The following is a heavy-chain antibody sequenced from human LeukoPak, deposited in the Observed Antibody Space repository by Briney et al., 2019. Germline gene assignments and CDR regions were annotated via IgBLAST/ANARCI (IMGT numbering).Heavy chain of an antibody. CDR2: IIPIFGTA. Sequence: ASVKVSCKASGGTFSSYAISWVRQAPGQGLEWMGRIIPIFGTANYAQKFQGRVTITADKSTSTAYMELSSLRSEDTAVYYCARERITMVRGVIDYWGQGTLVTVSS. J-gene: IGHJ4*02. CDR3: ARERITMVRGVIDY. D-gene: IGHD3-10*01. V-gene: IGHV1-69*06. CDR1: GGTFSSYA.